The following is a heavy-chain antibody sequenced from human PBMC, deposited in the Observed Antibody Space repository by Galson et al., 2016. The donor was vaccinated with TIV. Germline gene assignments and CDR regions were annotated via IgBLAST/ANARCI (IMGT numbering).Heavy chain of an antibody. V-gene: IGHV4-61*10. CDR1: GASISGSNYY. D-gene: IGHD3-3*02. CDR3: ARDGIDGMDV. CDR2: ISHRGSP. Sequence: SETLSLTCSVSGASISGSNYYWSWVRQPAGKGLEWIGDISHRGSPNYSPSLKSRGTISEDPSNNKVSLILSSVTAADTAVYFCARDGIDGMDVWGPGTTVIVSS. J-gene: IGHJ6*02.